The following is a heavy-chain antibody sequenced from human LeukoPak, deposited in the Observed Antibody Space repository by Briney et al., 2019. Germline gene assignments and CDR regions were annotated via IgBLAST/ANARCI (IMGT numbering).Heavy chain of an antibody. CDR1: GFTFSSYG. J-gene: IGHJ4*02. Sequence: GRSLRLSCAASGFTFSSYGMHWVRQAPGKGLKWVAVIWYDGNNKYYADSVKGRLTISRDNSKNTLYLQMNSLRAEDTAVYYCARENRAYYYGSGSYYNDFDYWGQGTLVTVSS. CDR2: IWYDGNNK. V-gene: IGHV3-33*01. D-gene: IGHD3-10*01. CDR3: ARENRAYYYGSGSYYNDFDY.